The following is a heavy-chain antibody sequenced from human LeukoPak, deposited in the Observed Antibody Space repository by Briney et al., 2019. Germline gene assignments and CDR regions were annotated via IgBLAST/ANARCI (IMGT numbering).Heavy chain of an antibody. J-gene: IGHJ4*02. V-gene: IGHV3-21*01. Sequence: GGSLRLSCAASGFTFSSYSMNWVRQAPGKGLEWVSSISSSSSYIYYADSVKGRFTISRDNAKNSLYLQMNGLRAEDTAVYYCASWTMVRGEPLTYSFDYWGQGTLVTVSS. CDR3: ASWTMVRGEPLTYSFDY. CDR1: GFTFSSYS. CDR2: ISSSSSYI. D-gene: IGHD3-10*01.